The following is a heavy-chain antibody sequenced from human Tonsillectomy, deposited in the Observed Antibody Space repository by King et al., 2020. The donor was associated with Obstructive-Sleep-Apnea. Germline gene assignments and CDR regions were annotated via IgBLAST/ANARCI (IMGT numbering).Heavy chain of an antibody. D-gene: IGHD6-13*01. CDR2: INHDGNEK. V-gene: IGHV3-7*04. J-gene: IGHJ5*02. Sequence: VQLVESGGGLVQPGGSLRLSCVTSGFVFSTYWMTWVRQAPGKGLEWVANINHDGNEKHYVDSVKGRFTISRDNAKNSLYLQMDSLRAEDTAVYYCARGSSAASWGQGTLVTVSS. CDR1: GFVFSTYW. CDR3: ARGSSAAS.